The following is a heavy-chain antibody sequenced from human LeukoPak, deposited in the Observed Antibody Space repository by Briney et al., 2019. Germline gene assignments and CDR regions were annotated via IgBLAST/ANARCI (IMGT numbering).Heavy chain of an antibody. V-gene: IGHV3-30*04. Sequence: GGSLRLSCAASGFIFSNYAMHWVRQAPGKELEWVAATSNDGTNKYYAESVKGRFTISRDNSKNTLNLQVNSLRTEDTAVYYCARVVYTGSRAFDYWGRGTLVTVSS. J-gene: IGHJ4*02. D-gene: IGHD5-12*01. CDR3: ARVVYTGSRAFDY. CDR2: TSNDGTNK. CDR1: GFIFSNYA.